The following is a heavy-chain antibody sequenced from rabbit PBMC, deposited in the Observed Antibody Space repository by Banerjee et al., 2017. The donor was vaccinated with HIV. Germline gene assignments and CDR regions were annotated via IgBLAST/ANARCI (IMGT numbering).Heavy chain of an antibody. CDR2: INTSSGNT. J-gene: IGHJ6*01. V-gene: IGHV1S45*01. Sequence: QEQLEESGGDLVKPEGSLTLTCTASGFSFSNKYVMCWVRQAPGKGLEWIACINTSSGNTVYASWAKGRFSISKTSSATVTLQMTSLTAADTATYFCARGAGYAGYGYATRLDLWGPGTRVTVS. D-gene: IGHD6-1*01. CDR1: GFSFSNKYV. CDR3: ARGAGYAGYGYATRLDL.